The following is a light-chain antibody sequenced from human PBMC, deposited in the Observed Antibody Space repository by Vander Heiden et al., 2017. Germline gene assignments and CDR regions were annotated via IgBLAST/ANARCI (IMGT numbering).Light chain of an antibody. Sequence: QSVLTQPPSASGTPGQRVTISCSGSSSNIGSNTVNWNQQLPGTAPKLLIYSNNQRPSGVPDRFSGSRSGTSASLAISGPQSEDEADYYCAAWDDSLNGLWVFGGGTKLTVL. CDR2: SNN. V-gene: IGLV1-44*01. CDR3: AAWDDSLNGLWV. J-gene: IGLJ3*02. CDR1: SSNIGSNT.